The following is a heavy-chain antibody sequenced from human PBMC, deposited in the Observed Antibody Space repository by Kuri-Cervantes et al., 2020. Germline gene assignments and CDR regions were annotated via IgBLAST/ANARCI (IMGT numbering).Heavy chain of an antibody. CDR2: ISTYNGNT. J-gene: IGHJ4*02. D-gene: IGHD4/OR15-4a*01. V-gene: IGHV1-18*01. Sequence: ASVKVSCKTSGYTFISYGITWVRQAPGQGLEWMGWISTYNGNTNYAQKLQGRVTMTTDTSTSTAYMELRSLRSDDTAVYYCARGEIDYLFDYWGQGTLVTVSS. CDR1: GYTFISYG. CDR3: ARGEIDYLFDY.